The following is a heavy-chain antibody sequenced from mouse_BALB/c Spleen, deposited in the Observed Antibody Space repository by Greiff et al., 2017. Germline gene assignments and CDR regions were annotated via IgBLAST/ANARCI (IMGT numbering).Heavy chain of an antibody. J-gene: IGHJ3*01. Sequence: EVQLVESGGGLVQPGGSLKLSCAASGFTFSSYAMSWVRQTPEKRLEWVASISSGGSTYYPDSVKGRFTISRDNARNILYLQMSSLRSEDTAMYYCARGGIYYYGSSPAWFAYWGQGTLVTVSA. CDR2: ISSGGST. CDR1: GFTFSSYA. V-gene: IGHV5-6-5*01. CDR3: ARGGIYYYGSSPAWFAY. D-gene: IGHD1-1*01.